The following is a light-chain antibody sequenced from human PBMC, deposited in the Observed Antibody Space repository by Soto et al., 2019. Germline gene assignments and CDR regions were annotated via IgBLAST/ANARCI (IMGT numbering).Light chain of an antibody. J-gene: IGKJ4*01. CDR2: DAY. V-gene: IGKV1-5*01. Sequence: DIQMTQSPSILTASVGDRVTITGRASQSIRSWLAWYQQKPGKAPKLLIYDAYSLESGVPSRFSGRRSGTEFTLTIAGLQPEDFATYYCQQYESYSPLTFGGGTKVDIK. CDR3: QQYESYSPLT. CDR1: QSIRSW.